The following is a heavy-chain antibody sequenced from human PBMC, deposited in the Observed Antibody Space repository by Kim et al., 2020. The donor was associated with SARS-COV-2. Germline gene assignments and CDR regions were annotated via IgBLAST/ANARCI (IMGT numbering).Heavy chain of an antibody. J-gene: IGHJ6*03. CDR2: MSSDGGTT. V-gene: IGHV3-30*14. CDR3: ARGAFYYYHYMDV. CDR1: GFSFTTYA. Sequence: GGSLRLSCEASGFSFTTYAFHWVRQAPGKGLEWVAAMSSDGGTTYYTDSVKGRFNISRDNSRNTVLLQMSSLRPDDTALYYCARGAFYYYHYMDVWGIGT.